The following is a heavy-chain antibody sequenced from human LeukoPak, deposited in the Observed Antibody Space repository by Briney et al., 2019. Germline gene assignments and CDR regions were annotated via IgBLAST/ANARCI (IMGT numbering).Heavy chain of an antibody. CDR3: AGTLYSGYGLGSLGAFDI. D-gene: IGHD5-12*01. CDR2: ISNRGYTT. J-gene: IGHJ3*02. CDR1: GFTFSIYA. V-gene: IGHV3-23*01. Sequence: GGSLRLSCAPSGFTFSIYAMTWVRQAPGKGLEWVSSISNRGYTTYYADSVKGRFTISRDNSKNTLYLQMNNLRVEDTAVYYCAGTLYSGYGLGSLGAFDIWGQGTMVSVSS.